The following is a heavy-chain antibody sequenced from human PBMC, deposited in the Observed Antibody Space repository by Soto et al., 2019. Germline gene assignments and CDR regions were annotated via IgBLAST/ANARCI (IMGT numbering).Heavy chain of an antibody. J-gene: IGHJ4*02. CDR3: VRGGNPYHYATSGPGTFDK. Sequence: QVQLQESGPGLVKPSQTLSLTCSVSGDSVSSGDSYWSWIRHPPGKALEWIGYTSFSGYTSYRPSHKSRVTISVDMSKSQFSLSLTSVTAADTAVYYCVRGGNPYHYATSGPGTFDKWGQGTLVSVSS. V-gene: IGHV4-30-4*01. CDR1: GDSVSSGDSY. D-gene: IGHD1-26*01. CDR2: TSFSGYT.